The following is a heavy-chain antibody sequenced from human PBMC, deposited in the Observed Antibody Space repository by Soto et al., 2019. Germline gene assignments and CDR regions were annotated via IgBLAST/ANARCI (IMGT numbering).Heavy chain of an antibody. CDR1: RGSISSGTNY. J-gene: IGHJ4*02. CDR2: IYYSGST. CDR3: VRHESVWYFDS. D-gene: IGHD2-8*01. Sequence: PSDTLSVTCTVSRGSISSGTNYWAWIRQPPGKGLEWIANIYYSGSTFYNPSLKSRVTISLDTSKNQFSLKLRSVTAADTAVYYLVRHESVWYFDSWGELTPV. V-gene: IGHV4-39*01.